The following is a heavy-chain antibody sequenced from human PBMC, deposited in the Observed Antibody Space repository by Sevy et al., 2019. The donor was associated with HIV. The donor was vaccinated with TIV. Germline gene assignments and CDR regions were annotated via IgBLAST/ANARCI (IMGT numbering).Heavy chain of an antibody. CDR3: ASVRPRGGDCYFFDS. CDR2: IIPRPGIA. Sequence: ASVKVSCMASGGSLSNYGMNWVRQAPGQGLEWMGGIIPRPGIANYAQKVQDRVTITADESTSTVYMEVRRLRFEDTGVYYCASVRPRGGDCYFFDSWGQGTLVTVSS. CDR1: GGSLSNYG. V-gene: IGHV1-69*10. D-gene: IGHD2-21*02. J-gene: IGHJ4*02.